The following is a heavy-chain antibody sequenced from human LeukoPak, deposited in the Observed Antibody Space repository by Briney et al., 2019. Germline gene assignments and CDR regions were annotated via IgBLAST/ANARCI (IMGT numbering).Heavy chain of an antibody. CDR2: INHSGST. V-gene: IGHV4-34*01. D-gene: IGHD2-2*01. CDR3: ARTDIVVVPAAMGYYYYMDV. CDR1: GGSFSDYY. Sequence: SETLSLTCAVYGGSFSDYYWSWIRQPPGKGLEWIGEINHSGSTNYNPSLKSRVIISVDTSKNQFSLKLSSVTAADTAVYYCARTDIVVVPAAMGYYYYMDVWDKGTTVTVSS. J-gene: IGHJ6*03.